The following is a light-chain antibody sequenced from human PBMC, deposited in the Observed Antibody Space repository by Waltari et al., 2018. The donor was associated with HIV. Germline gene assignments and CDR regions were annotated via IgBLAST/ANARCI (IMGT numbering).Light chain of an antibody. CDR2: KDN. CDR3: YSAADSDEV. CDR1: VLARKY. J-gene: IGLJ3*02. V-gene: IGLV3-27*01. Sequence: SFELTQPSSVSVSPGQTARITCSGDVLARKYARWFQKKPGQAPLLLIYKDNERPSWIPERVSGSSSVTTVTLTISGAQVEDEADYYCYSAADSDEVFGGGTKLTVL.